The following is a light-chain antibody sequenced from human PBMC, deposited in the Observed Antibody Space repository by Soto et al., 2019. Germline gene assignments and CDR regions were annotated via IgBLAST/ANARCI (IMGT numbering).Light chain of an antibody. V-gene: IGKV3-20*01. Sequence: ESVLTQSPGTLSLSPGERATLSCRASQSVGNNNLAWYQQKPGQAPRFLIYDASSRATGIPDRFSGSWSGTHFTLTISRLEPEDFAVYYCQQYGSTPLTFGGGTKVEIK. J-gene: IGKJ4*01. CDR2: DAS. CDR3: QQYGSTPLT. CDR1: QSVGNNN.